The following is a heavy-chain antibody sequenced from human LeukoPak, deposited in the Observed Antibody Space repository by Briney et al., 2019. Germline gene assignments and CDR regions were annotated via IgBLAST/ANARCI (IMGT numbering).Heavy chain of an antibody. V-gene: IGHV3-74*01. D-gene: IGHD6-13*01. CDR3: AREDLIAAPRNFVY. CDR2: INSDGSST. CDR1: GFTFSSYW. Sequence: GGSLRLSCAASGFTFSSYWMHWVRQAPGKGLVWVSRINSDGSSTSYADSVKGRFTISRDNAKNTLYLQMNRLRAEDTAVYYCAREDLIAAPRNFVYGGEGTLVTVSS. J-gene: IGHJ4*02.